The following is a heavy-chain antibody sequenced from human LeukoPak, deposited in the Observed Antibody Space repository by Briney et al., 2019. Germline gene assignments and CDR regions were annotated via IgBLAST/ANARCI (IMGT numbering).Heavy chain of an antibody. Sequence: GASVKVSCKASGYTFTSYGISWVRQAPGQGLEWMGWISAYNGNTNYAQKLQGRVTMTTDTSTSTAYMELRSLRSDDTAVYYCARVVYYSSSWSGWFDPWGQGTLVTVSS. D-gene: IGHD6-13*01. J-gene: IGHJ5*02. CDR1: GYTFTSYG. CDR2: ISAYNGNT. V-gene: IGHV1-18*01. CDR3: ARVVYYSSSWSGWFDP.